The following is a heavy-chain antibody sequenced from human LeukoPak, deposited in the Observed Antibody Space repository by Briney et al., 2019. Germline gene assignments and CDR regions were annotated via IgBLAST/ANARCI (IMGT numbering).Heavy chain of an antibody. V-gene: IGHV1-18*01. J-gene: IGHJ4*02. CDR1: GYTFTSYG. Sequence: ASVKVSCKASGYTFTSYGISWVRQAPGQGLEWMGWISAYNGNTNYAQKLQGRVTMTTDTSTGTAYMELSSLRSEDTAVYYCARDLNGDYSLDYWGQGTLVTVSS. CDR3: ARDLNGDYSLDY. CDR2: ISAYNGNT. D-gene: IGHD4-17*01.